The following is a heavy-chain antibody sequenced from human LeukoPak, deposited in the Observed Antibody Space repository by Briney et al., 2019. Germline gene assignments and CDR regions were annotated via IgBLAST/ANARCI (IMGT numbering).Heavy chain of an antibody. V-gene: IGHV1-18*01. CDR2: ISASNGNT. CDR3: ARGGMSFDC. CDR1: GYTFISYG. J-gene: IGHJ4*02. Sequence: ASVTVSSKASGYTFISYGISWVRQAAGQGLEWMGWISASNGNTNYAQKLQGRVTMTTDTSTSTAYMELRSLRSDDTAVYYWARGGMSFDCWGQGTLVTVSS.